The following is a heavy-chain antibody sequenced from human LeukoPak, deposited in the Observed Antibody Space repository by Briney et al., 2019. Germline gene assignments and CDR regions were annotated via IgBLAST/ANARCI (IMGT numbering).Heavy chain of an antibody. CDR1: GFTFSDYY. J-gene: IGHJ6*03. D-gene: IGHD3-10*01. CDR2: ISSSGNTK. V-gene: IGHV3-11*01. Sequence: PGGSLRLSCAASGFTFSDYYMDWIRQAPGKGLEWVSYISSSGNTKYYADSVRGRFTISRDNAKNSLYLQMNSLRAEDTAVYYCARDPAITMVRGVASYYMDVWGKGTTVTVSS. CDR3: ARDPAITMVRGVASYYMDV.